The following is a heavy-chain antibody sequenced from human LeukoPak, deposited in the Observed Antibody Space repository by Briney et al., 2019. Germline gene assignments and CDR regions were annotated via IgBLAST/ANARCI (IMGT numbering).Heavy chain of an antibody. Sequence: GGSLRLSCAASGFTFSSYEMNWVRQAPGKGLEWVSYISSSGSTIYYAESVKGRFTISRDNAKNSLYLQMNSLRAEDTAVYYCARDEVSFDIWGQGIMVTVSS. CDR1: GFTFSSYE. CDR2: ISSSGSTI. J-gene: IGHJ3*02. V-gene: IGHV3-48*03. CDR3: ARDEVSFDI.